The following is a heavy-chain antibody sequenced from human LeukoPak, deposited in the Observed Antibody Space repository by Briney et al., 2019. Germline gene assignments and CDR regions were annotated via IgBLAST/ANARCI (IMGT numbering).Heavy chain of an antibody. CDR2: IKQDGSEK. J-gene: IGHJ6*03. CDR1: GFTFSSYW. V-gene: IGHV3-7*01. Sequence: GGSLRLSCAASGFTFSSYWMSWVRQAPGKGLEWVANIKQDGSEKYYVDSVKGRVTISRDNAKNSLYLQMNSLRAEDTAVYYCASSTTGYCSSTSKRYYYYMDVWGKGTTVTVSS. CDR3: ASSTTGYCSSTSKRYYYYMDV. D-gene: IGHD2-2*01.